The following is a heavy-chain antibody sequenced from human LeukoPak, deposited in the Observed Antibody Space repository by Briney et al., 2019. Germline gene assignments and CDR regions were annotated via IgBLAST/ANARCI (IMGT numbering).Heavy chain of an antibody. J-gene: IGHJ4*02. CDR1: GFTFSSYG. CDR3: ARDFPEGTFDY. V-gene: IGHV3-33*01. CDR2: IWYDGSNK. Sequence: GGSLRVSCAASGFTFSSYGMHWVRQAPGNGLEWVAVIWYDGSNKYYADSVKGRFTISRDNSKNTLYLQMNSLRAEDTAVYYCARDFPEGTFDYWGQGTLVTVSS.